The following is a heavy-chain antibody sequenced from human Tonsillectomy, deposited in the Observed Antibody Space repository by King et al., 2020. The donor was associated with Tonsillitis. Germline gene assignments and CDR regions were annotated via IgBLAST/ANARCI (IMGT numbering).Heavy chain of an antibody. CDR3: ARVGARDAFDI. J-gene: IGHJ3*02. D-gene: IGHD1-26*01. CDR1: GVSISSYF. CDR2: IPHIGST. Sequence: QLQESGPGLVKPSETLSLTCTVSGVSISSYFRSWIRQPPGKPLEWICHIPHIGSTIYNPSLKSLVTLSSDTSKNQFSLKLTSVTAADTAVYYCARVGARDAFDIWGQGTMVTVSS. V-gene: IGHV4-59*01.